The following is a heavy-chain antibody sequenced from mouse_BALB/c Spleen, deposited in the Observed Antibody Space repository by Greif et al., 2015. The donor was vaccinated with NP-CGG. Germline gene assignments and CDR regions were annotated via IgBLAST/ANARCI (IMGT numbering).Heavy chain of an antibody. D-gene: IGHD2-14*01. CDR3: ADYRYDVQDY. Sequence: EVQLQQSGAELVKPGASVKLSCTASGFNIKDTYMHWVKQRPEQGLEWIGRIDPANGNTKYDPKFQGKATITADTSSNTAYLQLSSLTSEDTAVYYCADYRYDVQDYWGQGTTLTVSS. J-gene: IGHJ2*01. V-gene: IGHV14-3*02. CDR1: GFNIKDTY. CDR2: IDPANGNT.